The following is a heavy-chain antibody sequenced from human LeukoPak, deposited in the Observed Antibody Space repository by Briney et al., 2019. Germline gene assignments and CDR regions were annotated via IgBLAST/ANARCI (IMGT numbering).Heavy chain of an antibody. Sequence: ASVKLSCKASGCTFTGYFMHWVRQAPGQGLEWMGWINPNSGGTNYAQKFQGRVTMTRDTSISTAYMELSRLRSDDTAVYYCASSIVYCSSTSCYFNWGQGTLVTVSS. J-gene: IGHJ4*02. CDR1: GCTFTGYF. CDR2: INPNSGGT. D-gene: IGHD2-2*01. V-gene: IGHV1-2*02. CDR3: ASSIVYCSSTSCYFN.